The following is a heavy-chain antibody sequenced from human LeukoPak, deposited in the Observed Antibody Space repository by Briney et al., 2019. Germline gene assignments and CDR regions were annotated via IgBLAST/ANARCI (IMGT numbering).Heavy chain of an antibody. CDR3: AKSLSSRGLIIPKASRYFDY. CDR1: GFTFSNYD. Sequence: PGRSLRLSCAASGFTFSNYDMHSVRQAPGKGLEWVAVIWPDGSNRYYADSAKGRFTISRDNSKNPLYLQMNSLRAEDTAVYYCAKSLSSRGLIIPKASRYFDYWGQGTLVTVSS. D-gene: IGHD3-10*01. V-gene: IGHV3-33*06. CDR2: IWPDGSNR. J-gene: IGHJ4*02.